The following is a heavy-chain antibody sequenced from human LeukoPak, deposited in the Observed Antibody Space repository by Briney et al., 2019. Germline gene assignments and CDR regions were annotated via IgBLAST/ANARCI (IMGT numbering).Heavy chain of an antibody. J-gene: IGHJ4*02. CDR2: NNPNSGGT. CDR1: GYTFTGYY. CDR3: ARARSLGIHYYFDY. V-gene: IGHV1-2*02. D-gene: IGHD1-26*01. Sequence: GASVKVSCKASGYTFTGYYMHWVRQAPGQGLEWMGWNNPNSGGTNYAQKFQGRVTMTRDTSISTAYMELSRLRSDDTAVYYCARARSLGIHYYFDYWGQGTLVTVSS.